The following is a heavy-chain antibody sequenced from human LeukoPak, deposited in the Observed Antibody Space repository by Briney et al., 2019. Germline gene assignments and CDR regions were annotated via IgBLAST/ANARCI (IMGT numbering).Heavy chain of an antibody. J-gene: IGHJ3*02. CDR1: GFTFGDYA. D-gene: IGHD1-26*01. V-gene: IGHV3-66*02. Sequence: PGRSLRLSCTASGFTFGDYAMSWVRQAPGKGLEWVSVIYSGGSTYYADSVKGRFTISRDNSKNTLYLQMNSLRAEDTAVYYCASSLVGATKNAFDIWGQGTMVTVSS. CDR2: IYSGGST. CDR3: ASSLVGATKNAFDI.